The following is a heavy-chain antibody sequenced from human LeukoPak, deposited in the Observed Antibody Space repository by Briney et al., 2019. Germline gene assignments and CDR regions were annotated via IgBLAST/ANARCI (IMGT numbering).Heavy chain of an antibody. CDR3: ARDSYYGDSRSLHFDY. CDR2: INPSSGGT. Sequence: ASVKVSCKASGYSFTGHYMHWVRQDTGQGLEWMGWINPSSGGTNYAQKFQGRVTMTRDTSISTAYMELSRLRSDDTAVYYCARDSYYGDSRSLHFDYWGQGALVTVSS. D-gene: IGHD4-17*01. J-gene: IGHJ4*02. V-gene: IGHV1-2*02. CDR1: GYSFTGHY.